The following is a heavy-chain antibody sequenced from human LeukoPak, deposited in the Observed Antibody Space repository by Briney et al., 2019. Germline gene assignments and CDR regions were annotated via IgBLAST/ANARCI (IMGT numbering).Heavy chain of an antibody. D-gene: IGHD6-19*01. CDR3: ATAEGSGWSKTHAFDI. CDR1: GYTLTELS. Sequence: ASVKVSCKVSGYTLTELSMHWVRQAPGKGLERMGGFDPEDGETIYAQRFQGRVTMTEDTSTDTAYMELSSLRSEDTAVYYCATAEGSGWSKTHAFDIWGQGTMVTVSS. CDR2: FDPEDGET. V-gene: IGHV1-24*01. J-gene: IGHJ3*02.